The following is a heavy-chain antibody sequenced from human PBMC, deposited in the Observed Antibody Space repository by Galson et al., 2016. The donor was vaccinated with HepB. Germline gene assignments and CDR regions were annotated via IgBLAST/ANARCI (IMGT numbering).Heavy chain of an antibody. D-gene: IGHD2-15*01. CDR3: AKCSGGSCFFSNYFDS. Sequence: SLRLSCAASGFIFNNYAMTWVRQAPGEGLEWVSGISDGGTTIYADSVKGRFTISRDNSKKTLYLQMNSLRVEDTAVYYCAKCSGGSCFFSNYFDSWGQGILVTVSS. CDR2: ISDGGTT. CDR1: GFIFNNYA. V-gene: IGHV3-23*01. J-gene: IGHJ4*02.